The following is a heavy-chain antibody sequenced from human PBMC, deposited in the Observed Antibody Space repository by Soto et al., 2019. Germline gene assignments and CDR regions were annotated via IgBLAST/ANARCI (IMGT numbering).Heavy chain of an antibody. CDR2: ISSSSSYT. V-gene: IGHV3-11*05. CDR1: GFTFSDYY. Sequence: QVQLVESGGGLVKPGGSLRLSCAASGFTFSDYYMSWIRQGPGQGLEWVSYISSSSSYTNYADSVKGRFTISRDNAKNSLYLQMNSLRAADTAVYYCARDHHRYSGYDYVDYWGQGTLVTVSS. J-gene: IGHJ4*02. D-gene: IGHD5-12*01. CDR3: ARDHHRYSGYDYVDY.